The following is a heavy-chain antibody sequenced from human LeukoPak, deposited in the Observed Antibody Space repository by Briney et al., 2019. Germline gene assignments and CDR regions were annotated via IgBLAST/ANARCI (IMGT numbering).Heavy chain of an antibody. D-gene: IGHD5-18*01. CDR3: ARHRGYSYGLDYFDY. V-gene: IGHV4-59*08. CDR1: GGSISSYY. Sequence: SETLSLTCTVSGGSISSYYWSWIRQPPGKGLEWIGYIYYSGSTNYNPSLKSRVTISVDTSKNQFSLKLSSVTAADTAVYYCARHRGYSYGLDYFDYWGQGTLVTVSS. CDR2: IYYSGST. J-gene: IGHJ4*02.